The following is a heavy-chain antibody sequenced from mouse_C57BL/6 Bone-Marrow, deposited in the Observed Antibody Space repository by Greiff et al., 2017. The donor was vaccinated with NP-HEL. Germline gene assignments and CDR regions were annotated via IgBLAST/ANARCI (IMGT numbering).Heavy chain of an antibody. CDR1: GYAFSSYW. CDR3: ARGLPAYYGGSFAY. J-gene: IGHJ3*01. V-gene: IGHV1-82*01. CDR2: IYPGDGDT. D-gene: IGHD1-1*02. Sequence: QVQLQQSGPELVKPGASVKISCKASGYAFSSYWMNWVKQRPGKGLEWIGRIYPGDGDTNYNGKFKGKATLTADKSSSTAYMPLSSLTSEDSAVYFCARGLPAYYGGSFAYWGQGTLVTVSA.